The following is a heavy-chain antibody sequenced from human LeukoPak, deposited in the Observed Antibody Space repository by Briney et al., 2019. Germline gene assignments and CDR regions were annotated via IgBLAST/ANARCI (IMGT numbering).Heavy chain of an antibody. J-gene: IGHJ6*03. Sequence: SVKVSCKASGGTFSSYAISWVRQAPGQGLEWMGGIIPIFGTANYAQKFQGRVTITTDESMSTAYMELSSLRSEDTAVYYCARTVGATFASGYYYMDVWGKGTTVTVSS. V-gene: IGHV1-69*05. CDR2: IIPIFGTA. CDR1: GGTFSSYA. CDR3: ARTVGATFASGYYYMDV. D-gene: IGHD1-26*01.